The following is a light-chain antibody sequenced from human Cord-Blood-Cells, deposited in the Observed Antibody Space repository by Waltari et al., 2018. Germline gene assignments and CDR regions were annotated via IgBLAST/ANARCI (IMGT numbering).Light chain of an antibody. Sequence: DIVMTKSPLSLPVTPGEPASISCRSSQSLLHSNGYNYLDWYLQKPGQSPQLLIYLGSNRASGVPYRFSGSGSGTDFTLKISRVEAEDVGVYYCMQALQTPLFGGGTKVEIK. CDR1: QSLLHSNGYNY. CDR2: LGS. J-gene: IGKJ4*01. CDR3: MQALQTPL. V-gene: IGKV2-28*01.